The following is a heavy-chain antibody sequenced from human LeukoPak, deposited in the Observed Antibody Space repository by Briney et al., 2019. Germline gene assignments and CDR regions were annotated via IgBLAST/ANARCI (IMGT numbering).Heavy chain of an antibody. Sequence: GASVKVSCKASGYTFTNYYMHWLRQAPGQGLEWMGIINPSGGSTSYAQKFQGRVTMTRDTSTSTVYMELSSLRSEDTAVYYCATGNGGYYYDSSGYYGYWGQGTLVTVSS. J-gene: IGHJ4*02. CDR3: ATGNGGYYYDSSGYYGY. CDR1: GYTFTNYY. V-gene: IGHV1-46*01. D-gene: IGHD3-22*01. CDR2: INPSGGST.